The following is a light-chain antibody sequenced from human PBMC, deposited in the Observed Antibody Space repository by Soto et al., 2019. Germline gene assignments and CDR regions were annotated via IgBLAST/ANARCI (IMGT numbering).Light chain of an antibody. CDR2: DVS. V-gene: IGKV3-20*01. J-gene: IGKJ1*01. Sequence: EIVLTQSPGTLSLSPGERATLSCRASQSVSSSLVWYQQNPGQAPRLLIYDVSTRATGTPDRFSGSGSGTDFTLTISRLEPEDFAVYSCQQYGSPPRTFGQGTKVEI. CDR3: QQYGSPPRT. CDR1: QSVSSS.